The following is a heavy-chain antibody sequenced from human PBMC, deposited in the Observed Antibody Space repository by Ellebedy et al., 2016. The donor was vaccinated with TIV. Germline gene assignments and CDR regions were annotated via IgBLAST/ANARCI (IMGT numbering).Heavy chain of an antibody. V-gene: IGHV4-39*01. Sequence: SETLSLXXTVSGGSISSSSYYWGWIRQPPGKGLEWIGSIYYSGSTYYNPSLKSRVTISVDTSKNQFSLKLSSVTAADTAVYYCASTGNIMITFRVLNWGQGTLVTVSS. CDR3: ASTGNIMITFRVLN. CDR2: IYYSGST. J-gene: IGHJ4*02. D-gene: IGHD3-16*01. CDR1: GGSISSSSYY.